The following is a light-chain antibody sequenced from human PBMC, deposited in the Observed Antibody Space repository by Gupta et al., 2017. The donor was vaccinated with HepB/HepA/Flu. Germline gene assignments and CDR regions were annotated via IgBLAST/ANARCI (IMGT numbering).Light chain of an antibody. J-gene: IGKJ1*01. CDR1: QSVSSSY. V-gene: IGKV3/OR2-268*02. CDR2: GAS. Sequence: EIVMTQSPATLSLSPGERATLSCRASQSVSSSYLSWYQQKPGQAPRLLIYGASNRANGIPDRFSGSGSGTDFTLTSSSRQPEDFAVYYWQQDYNLWTFGQGTKVEIK. CDR3: QQDYNLWT.